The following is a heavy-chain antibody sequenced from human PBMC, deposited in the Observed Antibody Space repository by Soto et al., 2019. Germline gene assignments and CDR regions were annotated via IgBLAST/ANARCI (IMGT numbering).Heavy chain of an antibody. V-gene: IGHV3-21*01. J-gene: IGHJ4*02. CDR3: ARAAPGGSGSYYNLLPSFGLSDY. Sequence: GGSLRLSCAASGFTFSSYSMNWVRQAPGKGLEWVSSISSSSSYIYYADSVKGRFTISRDNAKNSLYLQMNSLRAEDTAVYYCARAAPGGSGSYYNLLPSFGLSDYWGQGTLVTVSS. CDR1: GFTFSSYS. D-gene: IGHD3-10*01. CDR2: ISSSSSYI.